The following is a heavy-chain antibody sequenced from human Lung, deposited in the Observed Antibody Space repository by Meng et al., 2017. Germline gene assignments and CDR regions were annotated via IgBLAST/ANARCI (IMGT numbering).Heavy chain of an antibody. D-gene: IGHD2-15*01. CDR1: GYSFTGYY. J-gene: IGHJ4*02. CDR2: INPNSGDT. Sequence: QVQLVQSGAEVKKPGAALKVYCQASGYSFTGYYMHWVRQGPGQGLEWMGRINPNSGDTRYAQKFQGRVTMTRDTAISTAYMELSSLIFDDTAVYYCARGPGAVRSPYYFDYWGQGTLVTVSS. CDR3: ARGPGAVRSPYYFDY. V-gene: IGHV1-2*06.